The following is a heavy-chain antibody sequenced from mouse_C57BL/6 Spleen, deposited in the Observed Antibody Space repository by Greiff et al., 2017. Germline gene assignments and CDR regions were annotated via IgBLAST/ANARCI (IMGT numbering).Heavy chain of an antibody. Sequence: VQLQQSGAELVKPGASVKISCKASGYAFSSYWMNWVKQRPGKGLEWIGQIYPGDGDTNYNGKFKGKATLTADKSSSTAYMQLSSLTSEDSAVYFCARSVILLPLYAMDYWGQGTSVTVSS. J-gene: IGHJ4*01. CDR2: IYPGDGDT. D-gene: IGHD2-1*01. CDR3: ARSVILLPLYAMDY. V-gene: IGHV1-80*01. CDR1: GYAFSSYW.